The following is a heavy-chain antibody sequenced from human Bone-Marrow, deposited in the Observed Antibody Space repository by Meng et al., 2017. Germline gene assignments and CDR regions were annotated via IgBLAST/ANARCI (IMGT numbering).Heavy chain of an antibody. V-gene: IGHV3-20*04. D-gene: IGHD4-23*01. J-gene: IGHJ2*01. CDR1: GFTVSSKY. CDR3: ARGGGNSLWYFAL. Sequence: VELVENGGGLIQPGGSLRRSCADSGFTVSSKYMSWVRQSPGKGLEWVSGINWNGGSTNYADSVKGRFTISRDNAKNSLYLQMNNLRAEDTAFYYCARGGGNSLWYFALWGRGTLVTVSS. CDR2: INWNGGST.